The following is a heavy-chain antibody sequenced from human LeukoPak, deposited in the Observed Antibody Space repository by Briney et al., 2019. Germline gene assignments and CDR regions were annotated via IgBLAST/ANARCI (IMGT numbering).Heavy chain of an antibody. CDR2: ISSSSSTI. CDR1: GSTFSSYS. Sequence: GGSLRLSCAASGSTFSSYSMNWVRQAPGKGLEWVSYISSSSSTIYYADSVKGRFTISRDNAKNSLYLQMNSLRAEDTAVYYCARENEYYFDYWGQGTLVTVSS. J-gene: IGHJ4*02. CDR3: ARENEYYFDY. V-gene: IGHV3-48*01. D-gene: IGHD1-1*01.